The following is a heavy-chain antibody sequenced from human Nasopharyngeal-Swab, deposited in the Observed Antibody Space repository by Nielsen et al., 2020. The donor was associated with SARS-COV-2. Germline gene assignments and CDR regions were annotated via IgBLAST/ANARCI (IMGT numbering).Heavy chain of an antibody. Sequence: ASVKVSCKASGYTFSKYGIHWVRQAPGQGLEWMGWISAYNGNTNYAWKFQGRLTMTTDTSTSTAYMALRSLTSDDTAVYYCARPIGSIGYDQLAPLSWGQGTLVTVSS. CDR2: ISAYNGNT. J-gene: IGHJ4*02. CDR3: ARPIGSIGYDQLAPLS. CDR1: GYTFSKYG. V-gene: IGHV1-18*04. D-gene: IGHD5-12*01.